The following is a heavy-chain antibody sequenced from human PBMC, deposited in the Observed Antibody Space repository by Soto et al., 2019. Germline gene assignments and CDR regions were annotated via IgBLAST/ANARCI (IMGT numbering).Heavy chain of an antibody. CDR1: GYTFTSYG. CDR3: ARVWSGIVGASPPSYYYYGMDV. J-gene: IGHJ6*02. Sequence: ASVKVSCKASGYTFTSYGISWVRQAPGQGLEWMGWISAYNGNTNYAQKLQGRVTMTTDTSTSTAYMELRSLRSDDTAVYYCARVWSGIVGASPPSYYYYGMDVWGQGTTVTV. D-gene: IGHD1-26*01. V-gene: IGHV1-18*01. CDR2: ISAYNGNT.